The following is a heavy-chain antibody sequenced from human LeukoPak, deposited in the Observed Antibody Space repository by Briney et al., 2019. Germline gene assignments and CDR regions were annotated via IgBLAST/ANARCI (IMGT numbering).Heavy chain of an antibody. CDR3: AKLTPRSMVRGVMNYYGLDV. CDR1: GGSFSDYY. D-gene: IGHD3-10*01. Sequence: SETLSLTCAAYGGSFSDYYWTRIRQPPGKGLEWIGEMNHSGDTNYKPSLKSRATISVDMSKNQFSLKLNSVTAADTAVYYCAKLTPRSMVRGVMNYYGLDVWGKGTTVIVSS. J-gene: IGHJ6*04. CDR2: MNHSGDT. V-gene: IGHV4-34*01.